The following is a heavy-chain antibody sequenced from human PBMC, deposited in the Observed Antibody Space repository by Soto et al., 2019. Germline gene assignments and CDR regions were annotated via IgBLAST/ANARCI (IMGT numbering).Heavy chain of an antibody. D-gene: IGHD3-3*01. J-gene: IGHJ4*02. Sequence: QVQLVQSGAEVKKPGSSVKVSCKASGGTFSSYTISWVRQAPGQGLEWMGRIIPILGIANYAQKFQGRVTITAYKSTSTAYMELSSLRSEDTAVYYCARDGSREYYDFWSGYWYFDYWGQGTLVTVSS. CDR2: IIPILGIA. CDR3: ARDGSREYYDFWSGYWYFDY. V-gene: IGHV1-69*08. CDR1: GGTFSSYT.